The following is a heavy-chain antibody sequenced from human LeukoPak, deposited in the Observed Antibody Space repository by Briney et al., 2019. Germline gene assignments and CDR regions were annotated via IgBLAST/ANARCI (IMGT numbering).Heavy chain of an antibody. J-gene: IGHJ3*02. CDR3: AKALITMVRRDAFDI. Sequence: GGSLRLSCAASGFTLRSYTMNWVRQAPGKGLEWVSSIGISSNKIYYADSVKGRFIISRDNAKNTLYLQMNSLRAEDTALYYCAKALITMVRRDAFDIWGQGTMVTVSS. D-gene: IGHD3-10*01. CDR2: IGISSNKI. CDR1: GFTLRSYT. V-gene: IGHV3-21*01.